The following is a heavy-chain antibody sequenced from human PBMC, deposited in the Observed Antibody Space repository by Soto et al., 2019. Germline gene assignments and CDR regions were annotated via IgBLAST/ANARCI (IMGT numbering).Heavy chain of an antibody. D-gene: IGHD6-19*01. CDR3: ARDDYQPWLVLDAFDI. CDR1: GYTLTSYG. Sequence: XSVKLTCRASGYTLTSYGIIWVRQAPGQGLEWMGWISAYNGNTNYAQKLQGRVTMTTDTSTSTAYMELRSLRSDDTAVYYRARDDYQPWLVLDAFDIWGQGTMVTVSS. J-gene: IGHJ3*02. CDR2: ISAYNGNT. V-gene: IGHV1-18*04.